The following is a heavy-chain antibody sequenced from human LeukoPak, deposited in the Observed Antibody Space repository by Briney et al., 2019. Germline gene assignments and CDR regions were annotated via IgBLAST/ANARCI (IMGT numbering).Heavy chain of an antibody. CDR3: ARSSYFPPRTPNY. Sequence: SETLSLTCAVYGESFSGYYWSWIRQPPGKGLEWIGEINHSGSTNYNPSLKSRVTISVDTSKNQFSLKLSSVTAADTAVYYCARSSYFPPRTPNYWGQGTLVTVSS. CDR1: GESFSGYY. V-gene: IGHV4-34*01. D-gene: IGHD2-21*01. CDR2: INHSGST. J-gene: IGHJ4*02.